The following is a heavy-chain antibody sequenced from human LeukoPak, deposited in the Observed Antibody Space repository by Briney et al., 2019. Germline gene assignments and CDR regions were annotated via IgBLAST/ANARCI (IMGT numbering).Heavy chain of an antibody. D-gene: IGHD1-1*01. Sequence: PGGSLRLSCSASGFTFSAYAMHWVRQAPGKGLEHVSIVSADGVSTYYEMSVKGRFTISRDNSKSTEYLQVGSLRGEDMAMYYCVTNIAGAFDIWGQGTMVTVSS. CDR1: GFTFSAYA. CDR2: VSADGVST. V-gene: IGHV3-64*01. J-gene: IGHJ3*02. CDR3: VTNIAGAFDI.